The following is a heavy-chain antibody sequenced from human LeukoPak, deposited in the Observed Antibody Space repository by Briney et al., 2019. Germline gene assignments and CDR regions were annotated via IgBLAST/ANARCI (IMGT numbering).Heavy chain of an antibody. CDR2: INPNSGGT. D-gene: IGHD5-18*01. J-gene: IGHJ4*02. CDR1: GYTFTGYY. V-gene: IGHV1-2*02. Sequence: ASVKVSCKASGYTFTGYYMHWVRQAPGQGLEWMGWINPNSGGTNYAQKFQGRVTMTRDTSISTAYMELSRLRSDDTAVYYCARDEGYSYGALSYWGQGTLVTVSS. CDR3: ARDEGYSYGALSY.